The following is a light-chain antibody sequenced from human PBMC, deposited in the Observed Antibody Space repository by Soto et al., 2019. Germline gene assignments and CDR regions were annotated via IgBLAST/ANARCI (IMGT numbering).Light chain of an antibody. Sequence: EIVMTQSPATLSVSPGERATLSCRASQSVSSTLAWYQQTPGQSPRLLIYGAYTRATGIPARFSGSGSGTEFTLTISSLQSEDFAVYYCQQYNKWPPITFGQGTRLEIK. CDR2: GAY. V-gene: IGKV3-15*01. J-gene: IGKJ5*01. CDR1: QSVSST. CDR3: QQYNKWPPIT.